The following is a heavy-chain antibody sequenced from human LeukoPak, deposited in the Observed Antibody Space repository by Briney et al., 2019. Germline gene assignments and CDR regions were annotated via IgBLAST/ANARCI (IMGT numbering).Heavy chain of an antibody. D-gene: IGHD2-8*01. CDR3: AKLNGMRRGFYYYMDV. V-gene: IGHV4-59*01. J-gene: IGHJ6*03. Sequence: SETLSLTCTVSGDSISSYYWSWIPQPPGKGLEWIGYIYYSGSTNYNPSLKSRVTISVDTSKNQFSLKLSSVTAADTAVYYCAKLNGMRRGFYYYMDVWGKGTTVTVSS. CDR2: IYYSGST. CDR1: GDSISSYY.